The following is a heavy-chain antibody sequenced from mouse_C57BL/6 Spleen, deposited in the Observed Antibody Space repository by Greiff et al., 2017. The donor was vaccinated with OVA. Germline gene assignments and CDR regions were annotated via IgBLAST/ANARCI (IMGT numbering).Heavy chain of an antibody. V-gene: IGHV1-81*01. CDR1: GYTFTSYG. CDR2: IYPRSGNT. D-gene: IGHD3-2*02. J-gene: IGHJ4*01. CDR3: ARGGSQATTDAMDY. Sequence: QVQLVESGAELARPGASVKLSCKASGYTFTSYGISWVKQRTGQGLEWIGEIYPRSGNTYYNEKFKGKATLTADKSSSTAYMELRSLTSEDSAVYFCARGGSQATTDAMDYWGQGTSVTVSS.